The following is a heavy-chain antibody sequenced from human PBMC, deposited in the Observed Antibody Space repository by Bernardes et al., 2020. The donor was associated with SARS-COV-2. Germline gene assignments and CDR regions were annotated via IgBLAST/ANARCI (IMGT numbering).Heavy chain of an antibody. D-gene: IGHD3-22*01. Sequence: PVPVSCKASGGTFRSYPISWVRQAPGHGLEWMGGIIPIFGTANYAQKFQGRVTITADKSTSTAYMELSSLRSEDTAVYYCARVNYDSSGYLIKGDYYFDYWGQGTLVTVSS. CDR3: ARVNYDSSGYLIKGDYYFDY. CDR1: GGTFRSYP. CDR2: IIPIFGTA. J-gene: IGHJ4*02. V-gene: IGHV1-69*06.